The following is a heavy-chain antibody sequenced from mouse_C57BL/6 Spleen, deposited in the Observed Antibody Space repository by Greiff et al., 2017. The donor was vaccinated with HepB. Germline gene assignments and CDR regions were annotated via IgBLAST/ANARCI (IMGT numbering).Heavy chain of an antibody. D-gene: IGHD2-3*01. CDR2: INPSSGYT. CDR3: ARWFLGGWYFDV. Sequence: VQLQQSGAELARPGASVKMSCKASGYTFTSYTMHWVKQRPGQGLEWIGYINPSSGYTKYNQKFKDKATLTADKSSSTAYMQLSSLTSEDSAVYYCARWFLGGWYFDVWGTGTTVTVSS. V-gene: IGHV1-4*01. J-gene: IGHJ1*03. CDR1: GYTFTSYT.